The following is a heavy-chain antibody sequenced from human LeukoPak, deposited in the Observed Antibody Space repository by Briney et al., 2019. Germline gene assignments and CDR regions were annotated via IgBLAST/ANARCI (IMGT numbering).Heavy chain of an antibody. CDR3: ARGLGSSTSRHTFDI. CDR1: GFTFSSYA. CDR2: ISGSGGST. D-gene: IGHD2-2*01. J-gene: IGHJ3*02. V-gene: IGHV3-23*01. Sequence: GGSLRLSCAASGFTFSSYAMSWVRQAPGKGLEWVSAISGSGGSTYYADSVKGRFTISRDNSKNTLYLQMNSLSAEDTAIYYCARGLGSSTSRHTFDIWGQGTMVTVSS.